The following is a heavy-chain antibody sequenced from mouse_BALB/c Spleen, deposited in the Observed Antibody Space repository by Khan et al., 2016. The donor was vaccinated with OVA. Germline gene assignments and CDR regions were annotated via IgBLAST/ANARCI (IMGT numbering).Heavy chain of an antibody. CDR1: GYTFTDYV. V-gene: IGHV1-77*01. J-gene: IGHJ2*01. CDR2: IYPGNNST. D-gene: IGHD1-1*01. Sequence: QVRLQQSGPELVKPGASVKMSCKASGYTFTDYVINWVRQGTGQGLEWLGQIYPGNNSTYYNEKFKDRATLTADKSSNTVSMHLSSLTSEDSAVYFCSRSGYGSLVYWGQGTTLTVSS. CDR3: SRSGYGSLVY.